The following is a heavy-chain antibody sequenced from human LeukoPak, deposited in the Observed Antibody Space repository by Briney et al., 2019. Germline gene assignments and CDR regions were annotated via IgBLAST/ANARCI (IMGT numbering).Heavy chain of an antibody. CDR2: ISAYNGNT. D-gene: IGHD6-13*01. V-gene: IGHV1-18*01. J-gene: IGHJ6*02. Sequence: GASVKVSCKASGYTFTSYGISWVRQAPGQGLEWRGWISAYNGNTNYAQKLQGRVTMTTDTSTSTAYMELRSLRSDDTAVYYCARDYRSIAAAGTVQYYYYYGMDVWGQGTTVTVSS. CDR3: ARDYRSIAAAGTVQYYYYYGMDV. CDR1: GYTFTSYG.